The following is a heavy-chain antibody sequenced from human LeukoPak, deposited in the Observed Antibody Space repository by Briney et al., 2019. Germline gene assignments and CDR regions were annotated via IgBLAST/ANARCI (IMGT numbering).Heavy chain of an antibody. Sequence: KPSETLSLTCDVSGGSISSSSSCWGWAWIRQRPGKGLEWIGSIYYGGSPYYNSSLKSRVTISVDTSKNRISLKLASMSAADTAVYYCAGRPIVGTRGYRFDPWGQGTLVTVSS. CDR1: GGSISSSSSC. V-gene: IGHV4-39*01. CDR3: AGRPIVGTRGYRFDP. J-gene: IGHJ5*02. CDR2: IYYGGSP. D-gene: IGHD1-26*01.